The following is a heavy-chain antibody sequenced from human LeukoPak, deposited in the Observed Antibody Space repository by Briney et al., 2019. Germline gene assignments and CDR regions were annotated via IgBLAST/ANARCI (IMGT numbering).Heavy chain of an antibody. Sequence: ASVKVSCKASRYTFTSYAIHRVRQAPGQRLEWMGWISAGNGNTEYSQNFQGRVTFISNTSATTAFMELSSLRSEDAAVYYCARDSGSGNNDYWGQGTLVTVSS. CDR1: RYTFTSYA. D-gene: IGHD1-26*01. CDR3: ARDSGSGNNDY. CDR2: ISAGNGNT. J-gene: IGHJ4*02. V-gene: IGHV1-3*01.